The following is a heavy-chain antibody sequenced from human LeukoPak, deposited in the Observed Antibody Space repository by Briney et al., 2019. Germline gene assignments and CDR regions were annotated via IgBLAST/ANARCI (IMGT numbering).Heavy chain of an antibody. CDR2: INWNGDST. V-gene: IGHV3-20*04. Sequence: PGGSLRLSCAASGFTFSNYGMNWVRQAPGKGLEWVSGINWNGDSTCYADSVKGRFTISRDNAKNFLFLQMNILAADDTVLYYCARRPSAYFSFDSWGQGTLVTVSS. CDR3: ARRPSAYFSFDS. J-gene: IGHJ4*02. CDR1: GFTFSNYG. D-gene: IGHD3-22*01.